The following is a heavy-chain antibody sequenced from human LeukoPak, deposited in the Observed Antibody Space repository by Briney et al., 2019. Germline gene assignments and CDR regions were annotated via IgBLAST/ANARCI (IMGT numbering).Heavy chain of an antibody. J-gene: IGHJ4*02. Sequence: ASVKVSCKVSGYTLTELSMHWVRQAPGKGLEWMGGFDPEDGETIYAQKFQGRVTMTRDTSTSTVYMELSSLRSEDTAVYYCARDVDYWGQGTLVTVSS. CDR2: FDPEDGET. CDR3: ARDVDY. D-gene: IGHD5-12*01. CDR1: GYTLTELS. V-gene: IGHV1-24*01.